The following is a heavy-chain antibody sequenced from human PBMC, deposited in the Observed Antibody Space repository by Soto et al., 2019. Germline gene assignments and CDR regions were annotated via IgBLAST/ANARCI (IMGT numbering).Heavy chain of an antibody. CDR1: GFTFSSYG. CDR2: ISYDGSNK. Sequence: GGSLRLSCAASGFTFSSYGMHWVRQAPGKGLEWVAVISYDGSNKYYADSVKGRFTISRDNSKNTLYLQMNSLRAEDTAVYYCATQGIIAAAFDYWGQGTLVTVSS. D-gene: IGHD6-13*01. CDR3: ATQGIIAAAFDY. V-gene: IGHV3-30*03. J-gene: IGHJ4*02.